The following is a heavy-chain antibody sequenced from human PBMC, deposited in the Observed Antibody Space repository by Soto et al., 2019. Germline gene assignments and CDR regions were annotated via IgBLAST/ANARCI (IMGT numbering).Heavy chain of an antibody. J-gene: IGHJ4*02. CDR2: IDSGDGTT. D-gene: IGHD6-13*01. V-gene: IGHV3-11*01. Sequence: GGSLRLSCTGSGLDCGDYYMSWIRQAPGKGLEWVSYIDSGDGTTYYTDSVKGRFTISRDNAKKAVYLQMSSLRVEDTALYYCVRPYYSSSWFPFDRWGQGTRVTVSS. CDR3: VRPYYSSSWFPFDR. CDR1: GLDCGDYY.